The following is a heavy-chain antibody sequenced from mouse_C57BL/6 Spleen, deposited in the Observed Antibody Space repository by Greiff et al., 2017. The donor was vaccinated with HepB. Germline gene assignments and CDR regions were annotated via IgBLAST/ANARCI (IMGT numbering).Heavy chain of an antibody. Sequence: QVQLQQSGAELMKPGASVKLSCKATGYTFTGYWIEWVKQKPVHGLEWIGEILPGSGSTNYNEKFKGKATFTADTSSNTAYIQLSSLTSEDSAIYYCSRLFITNRYAMDYWGQGTSVTVSS. V-gene: IGHV1-9*01. J-gene: IGHJ4*01. CDR2: ILPGSGST. CDR3: SRLFITNRYAMDY. CDR1: GYTFTGYW. D-gene: IGHD1-1*01.